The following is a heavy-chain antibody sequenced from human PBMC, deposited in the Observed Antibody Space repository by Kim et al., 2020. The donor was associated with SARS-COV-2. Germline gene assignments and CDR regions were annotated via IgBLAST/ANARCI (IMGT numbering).Heavy chain of an antibody. J-gene: IGHJ6*02. V-gene: IGHV4-34*01. Sequence: SETLSLTCAVYGGSFSGYYWSWIRQPPGKGLEWIGEVNHSGSTNYNPSLKSRVTISVDTSKNQFSLKLSSVTAADTAVYYCARGHLTVTTLYYFYYGMDVWGQGTTVTVSS. CDR1: GGSFSGYY. CDR3: ARGHLTVTTLYYFYYGMDV. CDR2: VNHSGST. D-gene: IGHD4-4*01.